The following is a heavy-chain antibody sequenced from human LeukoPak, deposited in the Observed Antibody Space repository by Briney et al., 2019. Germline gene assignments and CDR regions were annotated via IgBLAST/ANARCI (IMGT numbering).Heavy chain of an antibody. CDR1: GGSISSSLYY. CDR2: IYTSGSA. D-gene: IGHD6-13*01. V-gene: IGHV4-61*02. J-gene: IGHJ4*02. Sequence: PSGTLSLTCTVAGGSISSSLYYWSWIRQPAGKGLEWIGRIYTSGSANYNPSLKSRVTISVDTSKNQFSLKLSSVTAADTAVYYCARGGKQQLFDYWGQGTLVTVSS. CDR3: ARGGKQQLFDY.